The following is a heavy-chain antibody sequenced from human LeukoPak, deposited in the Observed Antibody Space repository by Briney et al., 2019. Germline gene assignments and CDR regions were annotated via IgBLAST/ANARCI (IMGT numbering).Heavy chain of an antibody. V-gene: IGHV3-11*01. CDR2: ISTSGDII. CDR1: RFIFSDYY. CDR3: ARVVSGSNHLDY. J-gene: IGHJ4*02. Sequence: TGGSLRLSCAASRFIFSDYYMSWIRQAPGKGLEWVSYISTSGDIIYYADSVKGRFTISRDNAKNSLYLEMNSLRAEDTAVYFCARVVSGSNHLDYWGQGTLVTVSS. D-gene: IGHD1-26*01.